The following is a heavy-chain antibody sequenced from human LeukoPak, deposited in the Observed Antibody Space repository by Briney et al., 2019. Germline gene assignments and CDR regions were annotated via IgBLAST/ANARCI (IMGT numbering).Heavy chain of an antibody. CDR3: AGNDYDILTGNLYYFDY. CDR2: IYYSGST. D-gene: IGHD3-9*01. CDR1: GGSISSYY. V-gene: IGHV4-59*08. Sequence: SETLSLTCTVSGGSISSYYWSWIRQPPGKGLEWIGYIYYSGSTYYNPSLKSRVTISVDTSKNQFSLKLSSVTAADTAVYYCAGNDYDILTGNLYYFDYWGQGTLVTVSS. J-gene: IGHJ4*02.